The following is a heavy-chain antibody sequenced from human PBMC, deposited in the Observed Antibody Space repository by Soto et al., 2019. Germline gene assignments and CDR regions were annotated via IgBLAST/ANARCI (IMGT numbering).Heavy chain of an antibody. Sequence: SETLSLTCNVSGAPISSGGFYWSWLRQHPGKGPEGIGCNYNSGTTFYNPSLGSRVTMSLDAAKNHFSLELRSVTVADTAVYYCARGDSTDFSNGVCSFFYNHDMDVWGQGTTVTVSS. CDR2: NYNSGTT. V-gene: IGHV4-31*03. J-gene: IGHJ6*02. CDR1: GAPISSGGFY. D-gene: IGHD2-8*01. CDR3: ARGDSTDFSNGVCSFFYNHDMDV.